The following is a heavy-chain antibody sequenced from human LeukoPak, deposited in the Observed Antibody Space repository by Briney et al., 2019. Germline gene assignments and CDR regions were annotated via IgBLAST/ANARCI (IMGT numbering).Heavy chain of an antibody. CDR2: ISAYNGNT. CDR1: GYTFTSYG. CDR3: AREGRYYYDSSGPAMDY. Sequence: ASVKVSCKASGYTFTSYGISWVRQAPGQGLEWVGWISAYNGNTNYAQKLQGRVTMTTDTSTSTAYMELRSLRSDDTAVYYCAREGRYYYDSSGPAMDYWGQGTLVTVSS. V-gene: IGHV1-18*01. D-gene: IGHD3-22*01. J-gene: IGHJ4*02.